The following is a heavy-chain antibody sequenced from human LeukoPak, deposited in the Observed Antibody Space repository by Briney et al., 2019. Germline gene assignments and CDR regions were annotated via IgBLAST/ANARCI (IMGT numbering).Heavy chain of an antibody. CDR2: ISSSGSTI. J-gene: IGHJ4*02. Sequence: GGSLRLSCAASGFTFSDYYMSWIRQAPGKGLEWVSYISSSGSTIYYADSVKGRFTISRDNAKNSLYLQMNSLRAEDTAVYYCARTKPIYYDSSGYSDYWGQGTQVTVSS. CDR3: ARTKPIYYDSSGYSDY. CDR1: GFTFSDYY. V-gene: IGHV3-11*01. D-gene: IGHD3-22*01.